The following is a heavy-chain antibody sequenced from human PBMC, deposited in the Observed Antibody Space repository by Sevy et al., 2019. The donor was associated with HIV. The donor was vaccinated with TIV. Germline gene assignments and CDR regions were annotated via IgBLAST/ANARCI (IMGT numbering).Heavy chain of an antibody. Sequence: GGSLRLSCAASGFTFSSYGMHWVRQAPGKGLEWVAVISYDGSNKYYADSVKGRFTISRDNSKNTLYLQMNSLRAEDTAVYYCATSIGYCSGGSCGLPNFDYWGQGTLVTVSS. J-gene: IGHJ4*02. D-gene: IGHD2-15*01. V-gene: IGHV3-30*03. CDR3: ATSIGYCSGGSCGLPNFDY. CDR2: ISYDGSNK. CDR1: GFTFSSYG.